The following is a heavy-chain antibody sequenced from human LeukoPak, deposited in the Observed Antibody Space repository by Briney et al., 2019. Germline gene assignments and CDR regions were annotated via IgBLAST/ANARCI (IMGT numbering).Heavy chain of an antibody. CDR2: CSPYNGKT. D-gene: IGHD3-16*02. CDR3: ARGLLTFGGVIGGPQALEYFQH. J-gene: IGHJ1*01. CDR1: GYTFTNYG. Sequence: ASAKVSCKASGYTFTNYGISWVRRAPGQGLEWMGWCSPYNGKTNYAQKLQGRVTMTTDTSTSTAYMELRSLRSDDTAMYYCARGLLTFGGVIGGPQALEYFQHWGQGTLVTVSS. V-gene: IGHV1-18*01.